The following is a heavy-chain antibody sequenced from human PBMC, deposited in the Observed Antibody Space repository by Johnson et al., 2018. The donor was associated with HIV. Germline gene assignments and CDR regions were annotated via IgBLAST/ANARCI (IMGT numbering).Heavy chain of an antibody. D-gene: IGHD6-6*01. V-gene: IGHV3-11*04. CDR1: GFTFSDYY. CDR3: AKDRGAARAFDAFDM. CDR2: ISSSGSTI. Sequence: QVQLVESGGGLVKPGGSLRLSCAASGFTFSDYYMSWIRQAPGKGLEWLSYISSSGSTIYYSDSVKGRFPISRDNSKNTLYLQMNSLRAEDTAVYYCAKDRGAARAFDAFDMWGQGTMVTVSS. J-gene: IGHJ3*02.